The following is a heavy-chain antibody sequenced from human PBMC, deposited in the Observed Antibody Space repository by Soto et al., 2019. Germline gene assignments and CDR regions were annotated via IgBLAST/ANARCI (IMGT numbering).Heavy chain of an antibody. J-gene: IGHJ6*02. CDR3: ALLITIHYYGMDV. CDR1: GFTFSSYA. Sequence: GGSLRFSCAASGFTFSSYAMSWVRQAPGKGLEWVSAISGSGGSTYYADSVKGRFTISRDNSKNTLYLQMNSLRAEDTAVYYCALLITIHYYGMDVWGQGTTVTVSS. CDR2: ISGSGGST. D-gene: IGHD3-3*01. V-gene: IGHV3-23*01.